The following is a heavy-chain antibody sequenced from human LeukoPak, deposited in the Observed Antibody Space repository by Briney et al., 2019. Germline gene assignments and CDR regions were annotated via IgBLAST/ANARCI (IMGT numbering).Heavy chain of an antibody. Sequence: ASVKVSCKASGYTFTSYAMHWVRQAPGQRLEWMGWINAGNGNTKYSQKFQGRVTITRDTSASTAYMELSSLRSEDTAVYCCARDPVWFGELLSPLYWGQGTLVTVSS. J-gene: IGHJ4*02. CDR2: INAGNGNT. CDR3: ARDPVWFGELLSPLY. V-gene: IGHV1-3*01. CDR1: GYTFTSYA. D-gene: IGHD3-10*01.